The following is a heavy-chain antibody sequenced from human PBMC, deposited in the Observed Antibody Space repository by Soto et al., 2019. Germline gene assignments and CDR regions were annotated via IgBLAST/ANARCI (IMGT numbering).Heavy chain of an antibody. D-gene: IGHD5-18*01. V-gene: IGHV4-31*03. J-gene: IGHJ4*02. CDR1: GGSISSGGYY. CDR3: ARDKGSRYSYGPLDY. Sequence: SETLSLTCTVSGGSISSGGYYGSWIRQHPGKGLEWIGYIYYSGSTYYNPSLKSRVTISVDTSKNQFSLKLSSVTAADTAVYYCARDKGSRYSYGPLDYWGQGTLVTVSS. CDR2: IYYSGST.